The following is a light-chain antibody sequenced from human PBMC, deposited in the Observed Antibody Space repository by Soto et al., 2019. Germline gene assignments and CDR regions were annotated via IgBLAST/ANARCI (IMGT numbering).Light chain of an antibody. CDR2: EVT. Sequence: QSALTQPASVSGSPGQSITISCPGTSSDICYYIYVSWFQQHPGKAPKLIISEVTNRPSGVSNRFSGSKSGNTASLTISGLQAEDEAHYYCSSYTSSSTYVFGTATKVTVL. J-gene: IGLJ1*01. V-gene: IGLV2-14*01. CDR3: SSYTSSSTYV. CDR1: SSDICYYIY.